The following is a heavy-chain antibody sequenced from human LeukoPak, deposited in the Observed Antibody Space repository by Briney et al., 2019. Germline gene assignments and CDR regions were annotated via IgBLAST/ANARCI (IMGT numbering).Heavy chain of an antibody. CDR2: IHPSGGST. J-gene: IGHJ4*02. CDR1: GYIFTTYY. V-gene: IGHV1-46*01. D-gene: IGHD3-10*01. CDR3: ARIRDRDDY. Sequence: ASVKVSCKASGYIFTTYYMHWVRQAPGQGLEWMGVIHPSGGSTTYTQKFQGRVTMTRDTSTSTVYMELSSLRSEDTAVYYCARIRDRDDYWGQGTLVTVSS.